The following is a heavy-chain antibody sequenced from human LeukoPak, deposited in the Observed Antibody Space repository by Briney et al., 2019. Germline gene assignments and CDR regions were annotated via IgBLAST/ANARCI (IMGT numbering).Heavy chain of an antibody. CDR1: GGSFSGYY. D-gene: IGHD3-16*02. V-gene: IGHV4-34*01. CDR3: ARQRRGLTFGGVIVDNWFDP. CDR2: INHSGST. Sequence: PSETLSLTCAVYGGSFSGYYWSWIRQPPGKGLEWIGEINHSGSTNYNPSLKSRVTISVDTSKNQFSLKLSSVTAADTAVYYCARQRRGLTFGGVIVDNWFDPWGQGTLVTVSS. J-gene: IGHJ5*02.